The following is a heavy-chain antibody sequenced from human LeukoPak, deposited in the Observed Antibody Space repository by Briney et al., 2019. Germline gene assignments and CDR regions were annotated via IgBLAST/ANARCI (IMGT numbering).Heavy chain of an antibody. CDR2: INHSGST. V-gene: IGHV4-34*01. CDR1: GGSFSGYY. Sequence: SGTLSLTCAVYGGSFSGYYWSWIRQPPGKGLEWIGEINHSGSTNYNPSLKSRVTISVDTSKNQFSLKLSSVTAADTAVYYCARHKTNYYDSSGYFLNSFDYWGQGTLVTVSS. J-gene: IGHJ4*02. D-gene: IGHD3-22*01. CDR3: ARHKTNYYDSSGYFLNSFDY.